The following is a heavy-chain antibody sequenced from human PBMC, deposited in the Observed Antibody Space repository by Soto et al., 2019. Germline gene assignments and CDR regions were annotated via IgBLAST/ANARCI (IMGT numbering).Heavy chain of an antibody. CDR3: ARFGGTMVVVPSHP. V-gene: IGHV4-39*01. CDR2: IYYSGST. J-gene: IGHJ5*02. CDR1: GGSISSSSYY. Sequence: PSETLSLTCTVSGGSISSSSYYWGWIRQPPGKGLEWIGSIYYSGSTYYNPSLKSRVTISVDTSKNQFSLKLSSVTAADTAVYYCARFGGTMVVVPSHPWGQGTLVTVST. D-gene: IGHD3-22*01.